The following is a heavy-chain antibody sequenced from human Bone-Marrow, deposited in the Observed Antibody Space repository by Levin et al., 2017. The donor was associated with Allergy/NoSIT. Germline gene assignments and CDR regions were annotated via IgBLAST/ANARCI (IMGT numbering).Heavy chain of an antibody. J-gene: IGHJ6*02. V-gene: IGHV3-30*18. CDR3: AKGLTGMGYNSGMDV. Sequence: PGGSLRLSCAASGFTFSVYGINWVRQAPGKGLEWVAVISHDGSTKFYADSVKGRFTMSRDNSKSTVYLHMRSLSAEDTGFYYCAKGLTGMGYNSGMDVWGQGTTVTVSS. CDR1: GFTFSVYG. D-gene: IGHD2-21*02. CDR2: ISHDGSTK.